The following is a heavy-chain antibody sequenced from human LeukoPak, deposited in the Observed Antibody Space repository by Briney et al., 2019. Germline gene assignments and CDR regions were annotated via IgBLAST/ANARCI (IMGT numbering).Heavy chain of an antibody. CDR2: ISWNSGSI. CDR1: GFIFNNYA. Sequence: GGSLRLSCAGSGFIFNNYAMHWVRQPPGKGLESVSGISWNSGSIDYADSVKGRFTISRDNAKNSLYLQMNSLRTEDTAVYFCARGLTAIRGIEYSYYGMDVWGQGTTVTVSS. CDR3: ARGLTAIRGIEYSYYGMDV. J-gene: IGHJ6*02. D-gene: IGHD3-10*01. V-gene: IGHV3-9*01.